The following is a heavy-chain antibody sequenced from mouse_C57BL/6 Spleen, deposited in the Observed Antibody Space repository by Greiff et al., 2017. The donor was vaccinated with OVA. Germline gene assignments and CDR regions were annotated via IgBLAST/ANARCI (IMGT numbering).Heavy chain of an antibody. Sequence: VKLQESGPELVKPGASVKISCKASGYAFSSSWMNWVKQRPGKGLEWIGRIYPGDGDTNYNGKFKGKATLTADKSSSTAYMQLSSLTSEDSAVYFCAREEDYYGSSPFDYWGQGTTLTVSS. CDR2: IYPGDGDT. CDR3: AREEDYYGSSPFDY. D-gene: IGHD1-1*01. CDR1: GYAFSSSW. V-gene: IGHV1-82*01. J-gene: IGHJ2*01.